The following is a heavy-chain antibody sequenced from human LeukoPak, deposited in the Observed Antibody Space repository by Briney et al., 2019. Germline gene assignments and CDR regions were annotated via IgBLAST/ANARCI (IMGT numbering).Heavy chain of an antibody. CDR2: IYSGGST. Sequence: PSETLSLTCTISGGSITNYYWIWIRQPPGKGLEWIGHIYSGGSTNHNPSLKSRVTISIDTSKNQFSLILSSVTAADTAVYYCARGRSYYDQTGFHIWGQGTMVTVSS. J-gene: IGHJ3*02. CDR3: ARGRSYYDQTGFHI. V-gene: IGHV4-59*01. CDR1: GGSITNYY. D-gene: IGHD3-22*01.